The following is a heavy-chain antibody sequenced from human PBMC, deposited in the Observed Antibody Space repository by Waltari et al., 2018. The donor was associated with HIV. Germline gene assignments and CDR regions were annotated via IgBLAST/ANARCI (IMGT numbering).Heavy chain of an antibody. J-gene: IGHJ4*01. CDR3: VHSLGKGGVFFDY. CDR1: GFSVTTPGVG. Sequence: QASLKESGPTLMKPTQTLTLTCTFSGFSVTTPGVGVAWIRQSPEKALQWLAIVYWNDDKRYSPSLSSRLNISKDTYENQVVLTITNMDPVDTATYYCVHSLGKGGVFFDYWGRGILVTVSS. V-gene: IGHV2-5*01. CDR2: VYWNDDK. D-gene: IGHD2-8*01.